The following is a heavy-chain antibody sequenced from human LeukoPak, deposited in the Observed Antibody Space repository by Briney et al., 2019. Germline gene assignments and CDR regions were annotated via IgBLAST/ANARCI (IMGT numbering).Heavy chain of an antibody. V-gene: IGHV1-2*02. D-gene: IGHD3-16*02. Sequence: ASVKVSCKASEYTFTGYYMHWVRQAPGQGLEWMGWINPNSGGTNYAQKFQGRVTMTRDTSISTAYMELSRLRSDDTAVYYCARVGMITFGGVIVNKPFDYWGQGTLVTVSS. J-gene: IGHJ4*02. CDR3: ARVGMITFGGVIVNKPFDY. CDR2: INPNSGGT. CDR1: EYTFTGYY.